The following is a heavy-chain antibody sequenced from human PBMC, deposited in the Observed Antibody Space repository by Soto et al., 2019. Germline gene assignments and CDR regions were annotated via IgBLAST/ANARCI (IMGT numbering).Heavy chain of an antibody. V-gene: IGHV1-69*12. CDR2: IIPIFGTA. CDR1: GGTFSSYA. CDR3: ARGPYYVGATTVFDY. J-gene: IGHJ4*02. Sequence: QVQLVQSGAEVKKPGSSVKVSCKASGGTFSSYAISWVRQAPGQGLEWMGGIIPIFGTANYAQKFQGRVTIXXDXSXXTAYMELSSLRSEDTAVYYCARGPYYVGATTVFDYWGQGTLVTVSS. D-gene: IGHD1-26*01.